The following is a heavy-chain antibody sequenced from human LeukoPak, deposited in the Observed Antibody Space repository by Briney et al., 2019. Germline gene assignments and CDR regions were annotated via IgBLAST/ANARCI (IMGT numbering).Heavy chain of an antibody. D-gene: IGHD1-26*01. CDR1: GFTLSSYG. CDR3: AREQGATDY. J-gene: IGHJ4*02. Sequence: PGGSLRLSCAASGFTLSSYGIHWVRQAPGKGLEWVAVISYDGSNKYYADSVKGRFTISRDNSKNTLYLQMNSLRAEDTAVYYCAREQGATDYWGQGTLVTVSS. V-gene: IGHV3-30-3*01. CDR2: ISYDGSNK.